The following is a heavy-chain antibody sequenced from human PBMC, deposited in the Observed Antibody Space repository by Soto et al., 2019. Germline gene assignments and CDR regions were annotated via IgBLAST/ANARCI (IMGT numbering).Heavy chain of an antibody. CDR2: IIPVFGTT. CDR3: ARGGSAYVWFNEY. Sequence: QEQLVQSGAEVKKPGSSVKVSCKASGGIFSSYAISWVRQAPGQGLEWMGGIIPVFGTTYYAQKCQGRGTITTDESTNTAYMELSSLRSEDTAMYYCARGGSAYVWFNEYWGQGTLVTVSS. CDR1: GGIFSSYA. J-gene: IGHJ4*02. D-gene: IGHD3-3*01. V-gene: IGHV1-69*01.